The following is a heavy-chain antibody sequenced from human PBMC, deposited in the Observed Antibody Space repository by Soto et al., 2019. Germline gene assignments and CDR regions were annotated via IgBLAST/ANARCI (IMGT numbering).Heavy chain of an antibody. CDR3: VKDWTGNKCPCLDV. CDR1: GFTFMAHA. CDR2: ISGDGKST. J-gene: IGHJ6*02. Sequence: EVEVLESGGGLQQPGGSRRLSVFASGFTFMAHAWIWVRRGPGGGLEWTSSISGDGKSTYYADSVKGRFTVSRDNSKNTLTLQMNSLRVEDTATYYCVKDWTGNKCPCLDVWGQGTTVTVSS. V-gene: IGHV3-23*01. D-gene: IGHD2-8*02.